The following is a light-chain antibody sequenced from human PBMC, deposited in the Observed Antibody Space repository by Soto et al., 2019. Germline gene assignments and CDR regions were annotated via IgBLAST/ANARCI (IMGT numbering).Light chain of an antibody. CDR2: LNSDGSH. CDR1: SGHSGYD. V-gene: IGLV4-69*01. CDR3: QTWGTGV. J-gene: IGLJ2*01. Sequence: QSVLTQSPSASASLGASVKITCTLSSGHSGYDIACHQQQPEKGPRYLMKLNSDGSHSKGDGIPGRFSGSSSGAERYLTISSLEAEDESDSSCQTWGTGVFGGGTKLTVL.